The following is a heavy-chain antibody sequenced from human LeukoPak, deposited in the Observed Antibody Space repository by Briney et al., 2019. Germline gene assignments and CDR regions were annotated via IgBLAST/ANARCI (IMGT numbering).Heavy chain of an antibody. CDR2: IKSKTDGGTT. Sequence: GGSLRLSCAASGFTFSNAWMNWVRQAPGKGLEWVGRIKSKTDGGTTDYAAPVKGRFTISRDASKNTLYLQMNSVKTEDTAVYYCTTLPYYYDSSGYFDYWGQGTLVTVSS. CDR3: TTLPYYYDSSGYFDY. J-gene: IGHJ4*02. CDR1: GFTFSNAW. D-gene: IGHD3-22*01. V-gene: IGHV3-15*07.